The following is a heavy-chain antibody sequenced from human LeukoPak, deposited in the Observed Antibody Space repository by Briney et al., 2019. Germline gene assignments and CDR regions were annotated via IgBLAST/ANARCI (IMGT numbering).Heavy chain of an antibody. CDR2: IYYSGHG. CDR1: GGSIVSTDYY. Sequence: SETLSLTCTVSGGSIVSTDYYWGWIRQPPGKGLQWIGSIYYSGHGYSNLSLKSRVTISVEMSKNQFSLKLSSVTAADTALYYCARQRNYDILTGYRRGYGMDVWGQGTTVTVSS. CDR3: ARQRNYDILTGYRRGYGMDV. J-gene: IGHJ6*02. V-gene: IGHV4-39*01. D-gene: IGHD3-9*01.